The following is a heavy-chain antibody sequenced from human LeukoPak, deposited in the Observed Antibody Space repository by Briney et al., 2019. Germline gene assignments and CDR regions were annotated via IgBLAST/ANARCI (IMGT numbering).Heavy chain of an antibody. CDR3: ARVQQQLFFDYYYGMDV. Sequence: ASVKVSCKASGYTFTGYYMHWVRQAPGQGLEWMGWINPNSGGTNYAQKFQGRVTMTRDTSISTAYMELSSLRSDDTAVYYCARVQQQLFFDYYYGMDVRGQGTTVTVSS. V-gene: IGHV1-2*02. CDR2: INPNSGGT. J-gene: IGHJ6*02. CDR1: GYTFTGYY. D-gene: IGHD6-13*01.